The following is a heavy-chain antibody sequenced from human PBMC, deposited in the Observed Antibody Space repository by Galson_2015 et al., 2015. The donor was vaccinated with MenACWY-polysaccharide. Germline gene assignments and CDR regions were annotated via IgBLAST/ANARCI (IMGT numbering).Heavy chain of an antibody. V-gene: IGHV3-72*01. CDR3: ARRGLNNYVDY. Sequence: SLRLSCAASGFTFSDYYMDWVRQAPGKGLEWVGRTRNKVKSYTTEYAASVKGRFTISRDDSKNSLYLQMSSLKTEDTAVYYCARRGLNNYVDYWGQGTLVTVSS. CDR1: GFTFSDYY. CDR2: TRNKVKSYTT. D-gene: IGHD1-20*01. J-gene: IGHJ4*02.